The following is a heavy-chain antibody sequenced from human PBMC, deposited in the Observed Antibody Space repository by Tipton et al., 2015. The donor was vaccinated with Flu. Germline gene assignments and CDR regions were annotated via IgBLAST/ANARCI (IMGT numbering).Heavy chain of an antibody. J-gene: IGHJ4*02. V-gene: IGHV3-7*01. CDR1: GFTFSGHW. CDR3: TRRLVED. Sequence: SLRLSCAASGFTFSGHWMHWVRQAPGKGLEWVANINYDGSTIYYVDSVKGRFTISRDNAKNSLYLQMNNLRAEDTAVYYCTRRLVEDWGQGTLVTVSS. CDR2: INYDGSTI.